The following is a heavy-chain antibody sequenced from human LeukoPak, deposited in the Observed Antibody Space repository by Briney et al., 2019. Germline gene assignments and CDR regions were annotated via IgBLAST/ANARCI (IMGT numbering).Heavy chain of an antibody. J-gene: IGHJ4*02. Sequence: SETLSLTFAVYGGSFSGYYWSWIRQPPGKGLEWIGEINHSGSTNYNPSLKSRVTISVDTSKNQFSLKLSSVTAADAAVYYCARGRVVVAATQVASFDYWGQGTLVTVSS. D-gene: IGHD2-15*01. V-gene: IGHV4-34*01. CDR1: GGSFSGYY. CDR3: ARGRVVVAATQVASFDY. CDR2: INHSGST.